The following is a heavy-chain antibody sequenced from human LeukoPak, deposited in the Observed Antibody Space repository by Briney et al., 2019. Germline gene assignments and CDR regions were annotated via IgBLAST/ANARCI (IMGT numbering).Heavy chain of an antibody. V-gene: IGHV1-8*01. CDR3: ARGNRAAAGDYYYYYGMDV. J-gene: IGHJ6*02. CDR1: GYTFTSYD. Sequence: ASVKVSCKASGYTFTSYDINWVRQATGRGLEWMGWMNPNSGNTGYAQKFQGRVTMTRNTSISTAYMELSSLRSEDTAVYYCARGNRAAAGDYYYYYGMDVWGQGTTVTVSS. CDR2: MNPNSGNT. D-gene: IGHD6-13*01.